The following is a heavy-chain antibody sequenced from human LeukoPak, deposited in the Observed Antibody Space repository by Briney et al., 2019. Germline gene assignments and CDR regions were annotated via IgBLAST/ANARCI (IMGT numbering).Heavy chain of an antibody. D-gene: IGHD1-1*01. J-gene: IGHJ4*02. CDR2: IIPVFGTT. CDR1: GGTFSSYA. V-gene: IGHV1-69*15. CDR3: ARGLGTRWFFDY. Sequence: GSSVKVSCKASGGTFSSYALSWVRQAPGQGLEWMGRIIPVFGTTTYAQKFQGRVTITADESTTTAYMELRRLTSEDTAMYYCARGLGTRWFFDYWGQGTLVTVPS.